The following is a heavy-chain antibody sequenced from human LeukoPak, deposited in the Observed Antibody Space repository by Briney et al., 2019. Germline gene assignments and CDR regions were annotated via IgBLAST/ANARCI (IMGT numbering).Heavy chain of an antibody. CDR3: ARQTGSGLFTLP. D-gene: IGHD3/OR15-3a*01. V-gene: IGHV4-38-2*02. J-gene: IGHJ4*02. Sequence: PSETLSLTCTVSGYSISSGYSWGWIRQPPGKGLEWIGTIYSGITSYNPSLKSRVTISIDTSKNQISLRLTSVTAADTAMYYCARQTGSGLFTLPGGQGTLVTVSS. CDR2: IYSGIT. CDR1: GYSISSGYS.